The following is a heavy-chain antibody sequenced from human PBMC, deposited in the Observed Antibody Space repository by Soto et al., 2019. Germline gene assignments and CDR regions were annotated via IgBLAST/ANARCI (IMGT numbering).Heavy chain of an antibody. J-gene: IGHJ4*02. CDR2: ISGSGGST. D-gene: IGHD2-2*01. CDR3: AKEGGVVPAATPSDY. V-gene: IGHV3-23*01. CDR1: GFTFSSYA. Sequence: GGSLRLSCGASGFTFSSYAMSWVRQAPGKGLEWVSAISGSGGSTYYADSVKGRFTISRDNSKNTLYLQMNSLRAEDTAVYYCAKEGGVVPAATPSDYWGQGTLVTVSS.